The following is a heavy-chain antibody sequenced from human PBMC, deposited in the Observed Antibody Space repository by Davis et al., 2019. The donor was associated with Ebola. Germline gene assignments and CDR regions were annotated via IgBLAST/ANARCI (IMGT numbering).Heavy chain of an antibody. Sequence: GGSLRLSCATSGFTFSSFGMHWVRQAPGKGLEWVAFILFDGSVTYYSDSVKGRFSISRDNSKNTLYLEMNSLRSEDTGVYYCAKGPKTTARAFEFWGQGTLVTVSS. CDR2: ILFDGSVT. V-gene: IGHV3-30*18. CDR3: AKGPKTTARAFEF. D-gene: IGHD6-6*01. J-gene: IGHJ4*02. CDR1: GFTFSSFG.